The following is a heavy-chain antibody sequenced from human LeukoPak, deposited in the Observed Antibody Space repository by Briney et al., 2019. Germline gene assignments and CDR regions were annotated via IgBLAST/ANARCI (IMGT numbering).Heavy chain of an antibody. V-gene: IGHV3-21*01. CDR2: ISSSSSYI. CDR3: ARDVGSGWY. CDR1: GFTFRSYS. Sequence: PGGSLRLSCAASGFTFRSYSMNGVRQAPGKGLEGVSSISSSSSYIYYTDSVKGRFTISRDNAENSLYLQMNSLRAEDTAVYYCARDVGSGWYWGQGTLVTVSS. D-gene: IGHD6-19*01. J-gene: IGHJ4*02.